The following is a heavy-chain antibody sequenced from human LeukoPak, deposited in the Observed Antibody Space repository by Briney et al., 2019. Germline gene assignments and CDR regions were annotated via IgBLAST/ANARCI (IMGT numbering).Heavy chain of an antibody. CDR3: ARHVEQWLTPFDY. D-gene: IGHD6-19*01. V-gene: IGHV4-59*08. Sequence: SETLSLTCTVSGGSISSYYWSWIRQPPGKGLEWIGYIYYSGRTNYNPSLKSRVTISVDTSKNQFSLKLTSVTAADTAVYYCARHVEQWLTPFDYWGQGTLVTVSS. CDR2: IYYSGRT. CDR1: GGSISSYY. J-gene: IGHJ4*02.